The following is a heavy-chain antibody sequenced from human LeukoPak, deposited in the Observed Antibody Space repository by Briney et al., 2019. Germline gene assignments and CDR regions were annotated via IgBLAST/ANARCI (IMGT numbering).Heavy chain of an antibody. Sequence: GGSLRLSCAASGFTFSSYAMSWVRQAPGKGLEWVSAISGSGGSTYYADSVKGRFTISRDNSKNTLYLQMNSLRAEDTAVYYCARTQLETTVTYYYYYYGMDVWGQGTTVTVSS. D-gene: IGHD4-17*01. CDR2: ISGSGGST. J-gene: IGHJ6*02. CDR3: ARTQLETTVTYYYYYYGMDV. CDR1: GFTFSSYA. V-gene: IGHV3-23*01.